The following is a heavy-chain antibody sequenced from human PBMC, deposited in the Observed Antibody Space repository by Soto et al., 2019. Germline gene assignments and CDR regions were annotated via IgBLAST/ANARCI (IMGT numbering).Heavy chain of an antibody. CDR1: GFTFISYA. CDR2: ISGSGGST. Sequence: GGSLRLSCAASGFTFISYAMSWVSQAPGKGLEWVSAISGSGGSTYYADSVKGRFTISRDNSKNTLYLQMNSLRAEDTAVYYCAKAQYSRYYYDSSGYYLSDYWGQGTLVTVSS. D-gene: IGHD3-22*01. J-gene: IGHJ4*02. V-gene: IGHV3-23*01. CDR3: AKAQYSRYYYDSSGYYLSDY.